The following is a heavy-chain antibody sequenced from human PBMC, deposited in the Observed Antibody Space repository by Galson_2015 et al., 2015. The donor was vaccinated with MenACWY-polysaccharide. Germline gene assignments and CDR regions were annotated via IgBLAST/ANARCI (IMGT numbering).Heavy chain of an antibody. CDR2: IVGSGGST. V-gene: IGHV3-23*01. CDR3: ANLFGDLPDIVGATHFDY. Sequence: SLRLSCAASRFTFSNYAMIWVRQAPGKGLEWVSGIVGSGGSTYYADSVKGRFTISRDNSKNTLYLQMNSLRAEDTAVYYCANLFGDLPDIVGATHFDYWGQGTLVTVSS. D-gene: IGHD1-26*01. CDR1: RFTFSNYA. J-gene: IGHJ4*02.